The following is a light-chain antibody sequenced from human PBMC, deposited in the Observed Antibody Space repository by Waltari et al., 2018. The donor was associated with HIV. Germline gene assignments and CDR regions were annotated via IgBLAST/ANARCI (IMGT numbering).Light chain of an antibody. J-gene: IGKJ1*01. CDR3: MHGQQTPV. CDR2: LAS. CDR1: QSLLHNNGHNY. V-gene: IGKV2-28*01. Sequence: DIAMIQSPDSLAVSPGEPASISCRSSQSLLHNNGHNYLDWYIQRPGQAPELLIYLASRRASGVPDRIAGSGSGTDFILKISRVEPEDVGVYYCMHGQQTPVFGQGTLVEV.